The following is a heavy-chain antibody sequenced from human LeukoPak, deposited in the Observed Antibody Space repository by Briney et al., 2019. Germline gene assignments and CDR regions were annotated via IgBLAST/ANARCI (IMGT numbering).Heavy chain of an antibody. CDR2: IYYSGST. CDR3: ARGYCSGGSCYSSPEY. V-gene: IGHV4-39*07. J-gene: IGHJ4*02. D-gene: IGHD2-15*01. Sequence: PSETLSLTCTVSGGSISSSSYYWGWIRQPPGKGLEWIGSIYYSGSTYYNPSLKSRVTISVDTSKNQFSLKLSSVTAADTAVYYCARGYCSGGSCYSSPEYWGQGTLVTVSS. CDR1: GGSISSSSYY.